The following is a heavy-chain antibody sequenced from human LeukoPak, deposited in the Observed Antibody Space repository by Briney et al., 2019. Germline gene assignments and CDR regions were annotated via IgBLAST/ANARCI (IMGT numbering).Heavy chain of an antibody. CDR3: AKGDYGDYVSPDY. J-gene: IGHJ4*02. Sequence: GRSLRLSCAASGFTFDDYAMHWVRQAPAKGLEWVSGISWNSGSIGYADSVKGRFTISRDNAKNSLYLQMNSLRAEDTALYYCAKGDYGDYVSPDYWGQGTLVTVSS. V-gene: IGHV3-9*01. CDR2: ISWNSGSI. CDR1: GFTFDDYA. D-gene: IGHD4-17*01.